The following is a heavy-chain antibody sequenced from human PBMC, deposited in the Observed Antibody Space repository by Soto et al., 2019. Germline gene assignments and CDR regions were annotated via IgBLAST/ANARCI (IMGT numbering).Heavy chain of an antibody. CDR2: ISSSGSVI. J-gene: IGHJ5*02. D-gene: IGHD2-8*01. CDR1: GFTFTDYY. CDR3: ERGLHERYCTSGLCRPNWVDP. Sequence: QVQLVESGGGLVRPGGSLRLSCAASGFTFTDYYMNWIRQTPGKGLEWVSYISSSGSVIYYADSVKGRLTISRDNAKNSLYLQMNTLRAVDTAVFYCERGLHERYCTSGLCRPNWVDPWGQGTLVIVSS. V-gene: IGHV3-11*01.